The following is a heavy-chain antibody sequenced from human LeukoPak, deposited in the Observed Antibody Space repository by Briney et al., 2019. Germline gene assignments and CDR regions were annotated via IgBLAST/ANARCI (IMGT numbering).Heavy chain of an antibody. J-gene: IGHJ4*02. D-gene: IGHD2-15*01. V-gene: IGHV3-23*01. Sequence: PGSSLRLSCAASGFSFSTFVMHWVRQAPGKGLEWVSAISNNGGYTYYADSVQGRFTISRDNSKSTLCLQMNSLRAEDTAVYYCAKQLGYCSDGSCYFPYWGQGTLVTVSS. CDR3: AKQLGYCSDGSCYFPY. CDR2: ISNNGGYT. CDR1: GFSFSTFV.